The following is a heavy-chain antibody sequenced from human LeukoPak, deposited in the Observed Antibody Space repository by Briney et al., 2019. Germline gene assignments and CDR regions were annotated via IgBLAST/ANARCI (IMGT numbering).Heavy chain of an antibody. CDR1: GGTFSSYA. D-gene: IGHD3-22*01. CDR3: AREESPDNAIVDDAFDI. J-gene: IGHJ3*02. Sequence: GASVKVSCKASGGTFSSYAISWVRQAPGQGLEWMGGIIPIFGTANYAQKFQGRVTMTRDTSTSTVYMELSSLRSEDTAVYYCAREESPDNAIVDDAFDIWGQGTMVTVSS. V-gene: IGHV1-69*05. CDR2: IIPIFGTA.